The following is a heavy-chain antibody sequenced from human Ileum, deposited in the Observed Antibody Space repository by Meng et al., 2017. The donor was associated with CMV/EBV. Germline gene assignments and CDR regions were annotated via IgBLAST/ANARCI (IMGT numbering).Heavy chain of an antibody. Sequence: LTCTVSGDSFSSSRWCSWVRQPPGKGLEWIGEIYHSGTTTYNPSLKSRVTISPDESKNEFSLKLTSVTAADTAVYYCARNGYYSLDYWSQGTLVTVSS. CDR2: IYHSGTT. V-gene: IGHV4-4*02. CDR1: GDSFSSSRW. CDR3: ARNGYYSLDY. D-gene: IGHD3-22*01. J-gene: IGHJ4*02.